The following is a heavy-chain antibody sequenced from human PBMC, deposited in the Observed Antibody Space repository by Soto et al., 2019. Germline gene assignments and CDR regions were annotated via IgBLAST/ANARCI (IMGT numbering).Heavy chain of an antibody. J-gene: IGHJ4*02. V-gene: IGHV3-30*18. D-gene: IGHD6-13*01. CDR2: ISYDGSNK. Sequence: PGGSLRLSCAASGFTFSSYGMHWVRQAPGKGLEWVAVISYDGSNKYYADSVKGRFTISRDNSKNTLYLQMNSLRAEDTAVYYCAKDPEQHLTPGYFDYWGQGTLVTVSS. CDR1: GFTFSSYG. CDR3: AKDPEQHLTPGYFDY.